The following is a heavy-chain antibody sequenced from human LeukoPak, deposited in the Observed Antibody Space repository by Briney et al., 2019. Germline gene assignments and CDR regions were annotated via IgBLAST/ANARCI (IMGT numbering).Heavy chain of an antibody. J-gene: IGHJ4*02. V-gene: IGHV3-23*01. Sequence: GGSLRLSCAASGFAFRSYAMSWVRQAPGKGLEWVSALSGSGGSTYYADSVKGRFTISRDNSKNTLYLQMSSLGAEDTAVYYCAKDNGDYGFDYWGQGTLATVSS. D-gene: IGHD4-17*01. CDR1: GFAFRSYA. CDR2: LSGSGGST. CDR3: AKDNGDYGFDY.